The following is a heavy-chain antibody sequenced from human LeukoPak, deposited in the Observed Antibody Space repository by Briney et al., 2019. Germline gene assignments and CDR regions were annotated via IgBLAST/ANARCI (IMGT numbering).Heavy chain of an antibody. J-gene: IGHJ6*03. CDR2: ISCHGGST. CDR1: GFTFSDYT. V-gene: IGHV3-43*01. CDR3: AKDGRGVIAVAGSYYVLRVG. Sequence: GGSLRLSCAASGFTFSDYTMHWVRQAPGKGLEWVSLISCHGGSTYYADSVKGRFTISRDNSKNTLYLQMNSLRAEDTAFYYCAKDGRGVIAVAGSYYVLRVGWRKGT. D-gene: IGHD6-19*01.